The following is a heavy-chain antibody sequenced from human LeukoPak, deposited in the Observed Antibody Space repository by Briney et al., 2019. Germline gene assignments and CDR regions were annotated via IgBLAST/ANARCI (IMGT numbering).Heavy chain of an antibody. V-gene: IGHV3-30-3*01. CDR3: ARDGGEQLVGPFDY. J-gene: IGHJ4*02. Sequence: GGSLRLSCVASGFTFSNYAMHWVRQAPGKGLEWVAVKSYDGSNKYYADSVKGRFTISRDNSKNTLYLQMNSLRAEDTAVYYCARDGGEQLVGPFDYWGQGTLVTVSS. CDR1: GFTFSNYA. CDR2: KSYDGSNK. D-gene: IGHD6-6*01.